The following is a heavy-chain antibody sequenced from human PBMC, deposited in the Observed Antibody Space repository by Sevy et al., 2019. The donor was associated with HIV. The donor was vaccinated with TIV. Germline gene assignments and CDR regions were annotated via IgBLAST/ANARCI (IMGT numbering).Heavy chain of an antibody. V-gene: IGHV3-23*01. Sequence: GSLRLSCAVSGFSFDSYGMTWVRQAPGKGLEWVSGISGSGTRTYYADSVKGRFIISRDNSKNTLYLQMNSLRSEDKDIKYCGKGGGGHYDPDEIGYYFYYYNMDVWGKGTTVTVSS. J-gene: IGHJ6*03. CDR2: ISGSGTRT. CDR1: GFSFDSYG. D-gene: IGHD3-22*01. CDR3: GKGGGGHYDPDEIGYYFYYYNMDV.